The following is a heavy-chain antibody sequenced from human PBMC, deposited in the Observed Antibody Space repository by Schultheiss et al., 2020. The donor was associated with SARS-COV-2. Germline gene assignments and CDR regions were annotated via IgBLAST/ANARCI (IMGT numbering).Heavy chain of an antibody. CDR2: IYTSGTT. CDR1: GGSISSGDYY. V-gene: IGHV4-61*02. Sequence: SETLSLTCTVSGGSISSGDYYWNWVRQPAGKGLEWIGRIYTSGTTNYNPSLKSRVTISVDTSKNQFSLKLSSVTAADTAVYYCARTIRITIFGVVQYFDYWGQGTLVTVSS. J-gene: IGHJ4*02. CDR3: ARTIRITIFGVVQYFDY. D-gene: IGHD3-3*01.